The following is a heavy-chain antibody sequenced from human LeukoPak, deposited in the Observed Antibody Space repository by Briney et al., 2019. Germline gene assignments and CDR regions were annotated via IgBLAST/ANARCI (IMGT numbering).Heavy chain of an antibody. J-gene: IGHJ3*02. D-gene: IGHD3-16*01. Sequence: PGGSLRLSCAASGFTFSSYSMNWVRQAPGKGLEWVSSISSSSSSYIYYADSVKGRFTISRDNAKNSLYLQMNSLRAEDTAVYYCARDRRLGEGAFDIWGQGTMVTVSS. V-gene: IGHV3-21*01. CDR1: GFTFSSYS. CDR3: ARDRRLGEGAFDI. CDR2: ISSSSSSYI.